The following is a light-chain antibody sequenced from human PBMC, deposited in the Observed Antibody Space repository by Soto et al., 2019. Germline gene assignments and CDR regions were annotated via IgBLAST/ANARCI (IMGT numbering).Light chain of an antibody. V-gene: IGLV1-51*01. Sequence: QSVLTQPPSVSAAPGQRVTIPCSGSSTNIGGNSVSWYQQLPGTAPKLLIYDDDKRPSGIPDGFSGSKSGTSATLGITGFQTGDEADYYCGSWDSSLSAYVFGTGTKVTVL. CDR3: GSWDSSLSAYV. CDR2: DDD. J-gene: IGLJ1*01. CDR1: STNIGGNS.